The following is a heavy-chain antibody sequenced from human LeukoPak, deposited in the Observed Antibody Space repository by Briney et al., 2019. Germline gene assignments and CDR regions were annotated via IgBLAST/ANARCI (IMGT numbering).Heavy chain of an antibody. V-gene: IGHV4-34*01. J-gene: IGHJ1*01. D-gene: IGHD3-22*01. CDR1: GGSFSDYY. CDR2: INHSGST. Sequence: SETLSLTCGVYGGSFSDYYCSWLRQPPGKGLEWIGEINHSGSTNYNPSLKSRVTISVDTSKNQFSLKLSSVTAADTAVYYCAHSSGYQQHWGQGTLVTVSP. CDR3: AHSSGYQQH.